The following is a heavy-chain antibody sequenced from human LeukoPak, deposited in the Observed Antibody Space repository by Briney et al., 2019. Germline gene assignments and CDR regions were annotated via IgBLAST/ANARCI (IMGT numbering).Heavy chain of an antibody. D-gene: IGHD3-22*01. CDR3: ASSGNYYDMTTGKNDY. CDR2: IGYDGRNK. Sequence: PGRSLRLSCAASGFTFSSYAMNWVRQAPGKGLEWVTFIGYDGRNKYYADSVKGRFTISRDNSKNTLYLQMNSLRAEDTAVYYCASSGNYYDMTTGKNDYWGQGTLVTVSS. V-gene: IGHV3-30*04. J-gene: IGHJ4*02. CDR1: GFTFSSYA.